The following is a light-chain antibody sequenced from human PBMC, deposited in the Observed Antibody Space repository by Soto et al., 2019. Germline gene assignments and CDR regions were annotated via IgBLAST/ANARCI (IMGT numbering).Light chain of an antibody. V-gene: IGKV1-39*01. CDR3: QQGYGTPFS. J-gene: IGKJ3*01. CDR2: AAS. Sequence: DIQMTQSPSSLSASVGDRVTITCRASQSISSHLNWYQHKPGKAPKLLIYAASSLQSGVPSRFSGSGSGTEFTLTISSLHPEDSATYYCQQGYGTPFSFGPGTKADI. CDR1: QSISSH.